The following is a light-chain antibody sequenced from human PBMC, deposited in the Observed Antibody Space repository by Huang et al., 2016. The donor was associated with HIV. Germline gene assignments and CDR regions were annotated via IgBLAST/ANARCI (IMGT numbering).Light chain of an antibody. Sequence: EIVMTQAPATLSVSPGEGATLSCRASHSICGTLAWYQQKTGQAPRLLIYGASTRAPGIPARFNGSGSGTDFTLTISSLQSEDFADYYCQQYNKWPPAFGQGTKVEIK. CDR1: HSICGT. V-gene: IGKV3-15*01. CDR3: QQYNKWPPA. J-gene: IGKJ1*01. CDR2: GAS.